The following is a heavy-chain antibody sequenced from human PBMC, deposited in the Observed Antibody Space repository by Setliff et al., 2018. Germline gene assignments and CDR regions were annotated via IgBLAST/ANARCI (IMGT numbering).Heavy chain of an antibody. CDR1: GGSISRGSYD. D-gene: IGHD3-22*01. CDR2: IYYSGST. J-gene: IGHJ6*03. Sequence: TSETLSLTCTVAGGSISRGSYDWSWIRQPAGKGLEWIGYIYYSGSTYYNPSLKSRVTISVDTSKNQFSLKLSSVTAADTAVYYCAREAGYYDSSGPVGVPYYYYMDVWGKGTTVTVSS. CDR3: AREAGYYDSSGPVGVPYYYYMDV. V-gene: IGHV4-31*03.